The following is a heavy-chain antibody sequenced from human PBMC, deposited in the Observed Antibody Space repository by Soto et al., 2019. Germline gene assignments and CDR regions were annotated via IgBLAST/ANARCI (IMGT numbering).Heavy chain of an antibody. V-gene: IGHV1-69*13. D-gene: IGHD5-18*01. J-gene: IGHJ6*02. CDR3: ARERRGDTATVNYYYYYYGMDV. CDR1: GGTFSSYA. CDR2: IIPIFGTA. Sequence: ASVKVSCKASGGTFSSYAISWVRQAPGQGLEWMGGIIPIFGTANYAQKFQGRVTITADESTSTAYMELSSLRSEDTAVYYCARERRGDTATVNYYYYYYGMDVWGQGTTVTVSS.